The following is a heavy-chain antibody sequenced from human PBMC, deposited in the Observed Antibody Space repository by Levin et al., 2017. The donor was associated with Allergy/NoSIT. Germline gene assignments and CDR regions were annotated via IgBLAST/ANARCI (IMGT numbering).Heavy chain of an antibody. J-gene: IGHJ4*02. CDR3: ARVFRQYDFWSGYYKGFDY. D-gene: IGHD3-3*01. V-gene: IGHV3-48*04. Sequence: PGGSLRLSCAASGFTFSSYSMNWVRQAPGKGLEWVSYISSSSSTIYYADSVKGRFTISRDNAKNSLYLQMNSLRAEDTAVYYCARVFRQYDFWSGYYKGFDYWGQGTLVTVSS. CDR1: GFTFSSYS. CDR2: ISSSSSTI.